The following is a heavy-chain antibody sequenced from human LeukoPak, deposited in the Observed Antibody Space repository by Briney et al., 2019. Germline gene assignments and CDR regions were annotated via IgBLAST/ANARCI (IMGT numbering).Heavy chain of an antibody. CDR3: AAVALTPRIAVAGGY. Sequence: SVKVSCKASGFTFTSSAMQWVRQARGQRLEWIGWVVVGNGNTNYALKFQERVTINRDMSTSTAYMELSSLRSEDTAVYYCAAVALTPRIAVAGGYWGQGTLVTVPS. CDR1: GFTFTSSA. CDR2: VVVGNGNT. J-gene: IGHJ4*02. D-gene: IGHD6-19*01. V-gene: IGHV1-58*02.